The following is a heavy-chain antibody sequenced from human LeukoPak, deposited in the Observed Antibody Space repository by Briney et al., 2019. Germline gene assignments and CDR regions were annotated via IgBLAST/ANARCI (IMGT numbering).Heavy chain of an antibody. J-gene: IGHJ6*03. CDR2: IRYDGSNK. CDR1: GFTFSSYG. Sequence: PGGSLRLSCAASGFTFSSYGRHWVRQAPGKGLEWVAFIRYDGSNKYYADSVKGRFTISRDNSKNTLYLQMNSLRAEDTAVYYCAKDRGRCSSTSCGPYYYYYMDVWGKGTTVTISS. D-gene: IGHD2-2*01. CDR3: AKDRGRCSSTSCGPYYYYYMDV. V-gene: IGHV3-30*02.